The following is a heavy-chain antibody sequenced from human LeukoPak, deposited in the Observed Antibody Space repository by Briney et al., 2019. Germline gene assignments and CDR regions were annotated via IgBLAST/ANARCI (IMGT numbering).Heavy chain of an antibody. J-gene: IGHJ5*02. CDR2: ISSSSSYI. D-gene: IGHD6-13*01. Sequence: GGSLRLSCAASGFTFSNYYMNWVRQAPGKGLEGVSSISSSSSYIYYADSVKGRFTISRDNAKNSLYLQMNSLRAEDTAVYYCARESSTWSPHGWFDPWGQGTLVTVSS. V-gene: IGHV3-21*01. CDR1: GFTFSNYY. CDR3: ARESSTWSPHGWFDP.